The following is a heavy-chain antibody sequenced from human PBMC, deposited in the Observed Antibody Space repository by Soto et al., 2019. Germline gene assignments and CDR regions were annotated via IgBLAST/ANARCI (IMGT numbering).Heavy chain of an antibody. CDR3: AKEVLRFLEWTRNWFDP. D-gene: IGHD3-3*01. V-gene: IGHV3-23*01. CDR1: GFTFSSYA. J-gene: IGHJ5*02. Sequence: GGSLRLSCAASGFTFSSYAMSWVRQAPGKGLDWVPAISGSGGSTYYADSVKGRFTISRDNSKNTLYLQMNSLRAEDTAVYYCAKEVLRFLEWTRNWFDPWGQGTLVTVSS. CDR2: ISGSGGST.